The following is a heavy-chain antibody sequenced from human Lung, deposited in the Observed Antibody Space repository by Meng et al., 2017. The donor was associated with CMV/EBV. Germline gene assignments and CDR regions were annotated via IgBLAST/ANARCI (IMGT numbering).Heavy chain of an antibody. CDR2: IYYSGST. CDR3: SRWSLVHYIMDV. CDR1: GGSISSDDHY. J-gene: IGHJ6*02. V-gene: IGHV4-30-4*01. Sequence: LSCTVTGGSISSDDHYWSWIRQTPGKGLEWIGYIYYSGSTYYIPSLKSRVIMSVDTSKNHFSLNLTSVTAADTAVYYCSRWSLVHYIMDVWGQGTAVTVSS. D-gene: IGHD3-16*01.